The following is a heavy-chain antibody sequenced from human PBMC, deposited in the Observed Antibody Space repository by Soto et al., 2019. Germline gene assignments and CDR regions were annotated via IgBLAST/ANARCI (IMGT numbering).Heavy chain of an antibody. V-gene: IGHV1-18*01. J-gene: IGHJ6*02. CDR1: GYPFTSYG. CDR2: ISAYNGNT. D-gene: IGHD1-1*01. Sequence: ASVKVSCKASGYPFTSYGISWVRHAPGQGLEWMGWISAYNGNTNYAQKLEGRVTMTTDTSTSTAYMELRNLRSDDTAVYYCARDRVPYGMDVWGQGTTVTVSS. CDR3: ARDRVPYGMDV.